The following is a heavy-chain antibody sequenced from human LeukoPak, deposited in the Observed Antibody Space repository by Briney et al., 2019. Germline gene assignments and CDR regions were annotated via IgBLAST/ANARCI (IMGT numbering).Heavy chain of an antibody. CDR3: AKSGSLSHSFDY. CDR1: GFTFSSYG. Sequence: AGSLRLSCAASGFTFSSYGKHWVRQAPGKGLEWMAVIWYDGSNKYYADSVKGRFTISRDNSKNTLYLQMNSLRAEDTAVYYRAKSGSLSHSFDYWGQGTLVTVSS. J-gene: IGHJ4*02. V-gene: IGHV3-30*02. D-gene: IGHD3-16*02. CDR2: IWYDGSNK.